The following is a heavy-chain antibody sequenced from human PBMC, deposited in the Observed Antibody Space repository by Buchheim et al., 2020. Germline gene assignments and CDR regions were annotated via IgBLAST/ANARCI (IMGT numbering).Heavy chain of an antibody. J-gene: IGHJ5*02. CDR2: ISYGGTT. CDR3: ARGGQTAAAVDNWFDP. Sequence: QVLLQESGPGLLKPSETLSLTCTVSGDSLRGHYWNWIRQPPGKGLEWIGYISYGGTTQYNPTLKSRVSITLDTSKDQFYLKMNTVTAAGTAKYFCARGGQTAAAVDNWFDPWGQG. V-gene: IGHV4-59*11. D-gene: IGHD1-14*01. CDR1: GDSLRGHY.